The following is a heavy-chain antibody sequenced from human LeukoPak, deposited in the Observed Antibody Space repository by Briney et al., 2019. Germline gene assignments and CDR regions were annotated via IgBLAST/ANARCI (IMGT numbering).Heavy chain of an antibody. CDR1: GYTFTSYA. CDR2: INPNSGGT. CDR3: ARDLDGIAAAGTGWFDP. V-gene: IGHV1-2*02. Sequence: ASVKVSCKASGYTFTSYAMNWVRQAPGQGLEWMGWINPNSGGTNYAQKFQGRVTMTRDTSISTAYMELSRLRSDDTAVYYCARDLDGIAAAGTGWFDPWGQGTLVTVSS. D-gene: IGHD6-13*01. J-gene: IGHJ5*02.